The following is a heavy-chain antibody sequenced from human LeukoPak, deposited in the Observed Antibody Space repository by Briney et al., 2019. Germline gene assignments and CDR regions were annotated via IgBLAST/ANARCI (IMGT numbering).Heavy chain of an antibody. V-gene: IGHV3-7*01. D-gene: IGHD2/OR15-2a*01. CDR1: GFTFRSYW. J-gene: IGHJ4*02. Sequence: GGSLRLSCAASGFTFRSYWMSWVRQAPGKGLEWVANIKQDGSEKYYVDSVKGRFTISRDNAKNSLHLQMNSLRAEDTAVYYCARDRATLDYRGQGTLVTVSS. CDR3: ARDRATLDY. CDR2: IKQDGSEK.